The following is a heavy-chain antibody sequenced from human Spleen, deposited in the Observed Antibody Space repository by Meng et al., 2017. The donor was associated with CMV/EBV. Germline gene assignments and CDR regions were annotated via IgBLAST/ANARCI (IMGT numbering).Heavy chain of an antibody. CDR2: INHSGST. CDR3: ARDGWYNWFDP. CDR1: GGSFSGYY. J-gene: IGHJ5*02. Sequence: ESLKISCAVYGGSFSGYYWSWIRQPPGKGLEWIGEINHSGSTNYNPSLKSRVTISVDTSKNQFSLKLSSVTAADTAVYYCARDGWYNWFDPWGQGTLVTVSS. V-gene: IGHV4-34*01. D-gene: IGHD2-8*01.